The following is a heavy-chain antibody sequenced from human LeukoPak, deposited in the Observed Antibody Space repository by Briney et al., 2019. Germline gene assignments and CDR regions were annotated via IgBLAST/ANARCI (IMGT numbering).Heavy chain of an antibody. Sequence: GGSLRLSCAASGFTVSSNHNHMSWVRQAPGKGLEWVSVIYSGGTIFYADSVKGRFTISRDNSKNTVYLEMNSLRAEDTAVYYCARDGENHHYDDWGQGTLVTVST. V-gene: IGHV3-66*01. CDR2: IYSGGTI. CDR3: ARDGENHHYDD. D-gene: IGHD7-27*01. J-gene: IGHJ4*02. CDR1: GFTVSSNH.